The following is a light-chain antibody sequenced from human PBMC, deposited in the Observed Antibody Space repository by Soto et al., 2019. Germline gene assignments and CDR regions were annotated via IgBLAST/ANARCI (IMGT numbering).Light chain of an antibody. J-gene: IGKJ4*01. V-gene: IGKV3-20*01. Sequence: EIVLTQSPGTLSLSPGERATLSCRASQSVSSSYLAWYQQKPGQAPRLLIYGASSRATGIPDRFSGSGSGTDFTLTISRLEPEDVAVYYCQQYGSSPRVTFGGGTKVESK. CDR1: QSVSSSY. CDR3: QQYGSSPRVT. CDR2: GAS.